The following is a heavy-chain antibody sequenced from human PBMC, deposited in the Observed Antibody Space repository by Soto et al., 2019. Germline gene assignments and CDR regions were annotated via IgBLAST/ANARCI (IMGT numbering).Heavy chain of an antibody. CDR3: AGEGLLWFGGESKYYGMDV. D-gene: IGHD3-10*01. J-gene: IGHJ6*02. CDR1: GYTFTSYG. Sequence: QVQLVQSGAEVKKPGASVKVSCKASGYTFTSYGISWVRQAPGQGLEWMGWISAYNGNTNYAQKFQGRVTMITDTSTSTAYRELRSLRSDDPAVYYCAGEGLLWFGGESKYYGMDVWGQGTTVTVSS. CDR2: ISAYNGNT. V-gene: IGHV1-18*01.